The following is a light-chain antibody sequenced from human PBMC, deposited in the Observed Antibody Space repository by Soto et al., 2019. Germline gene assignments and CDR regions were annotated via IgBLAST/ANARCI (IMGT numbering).Light chain of an antibody. V-gene: IGKV3-20*01. CDR1: QSVMSNY. J-gene: IGKJ1*01. CDR2: GAS. CDR3: QQYGILPRT. Sequence: EIVLTQSPGTQSLSPGERATLSCRASQSVMSNYVAWYHQKPGQAPRLLISGASTRAAGIPDRFSGSGSGTEFTLTIDRLEPEDFAVYYCQQYGILPRTFGQGTKVDIK.